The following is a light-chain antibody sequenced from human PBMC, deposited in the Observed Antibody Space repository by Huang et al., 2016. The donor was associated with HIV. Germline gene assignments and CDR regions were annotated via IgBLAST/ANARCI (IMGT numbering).Light chain of an antibody. CDR2: DTF. CDR3: QQYGSSPLT. CDR1: QSVSSNY. V-gene: IGKV3D-20*01. Sequence: EIVLTQSPVTLSLSPGERVTLSCGASQSVSSNYLAWYQQKPGLAPRHLIYDTFNRATGIPDRFSGSGSGTDCTLTISRLEPEDSAVYDCQQYGSSPLTFGGGTKVEIK. J-gene: IGKJ4*01.